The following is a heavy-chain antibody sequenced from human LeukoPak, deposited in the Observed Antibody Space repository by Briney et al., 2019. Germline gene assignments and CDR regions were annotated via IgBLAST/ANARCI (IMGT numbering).Heavy chain of an antibody. D-gene: IGHD1-26*01. V-gene: IGHV3-23*01. CDR2: ISGRGDNT. Sequence: QPGGSLRLSCAASGFTFSGYGMSWVRQAPGKGLEWVSGISGRGDNTDYADSVKGRFTISRDDSKNTLYLEMNSLRAEDTAVYYCATDVGGSYRAFDYWGQGTLVTVSS. CDR3: ATDVGGSYRAFDY. CDR1: GFTFSGYG. J-gene: IGHJ4*02.